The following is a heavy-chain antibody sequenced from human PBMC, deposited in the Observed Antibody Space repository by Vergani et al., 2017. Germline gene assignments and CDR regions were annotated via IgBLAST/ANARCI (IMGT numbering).Heavy chain of an antibody. Sequence: QVQLQESGPGLVKPSGTLSLTCAVSGGSISSSNWWSWVRQPPGKGLEWIGEIYHSGSTNYNPSLKSRVTISVDKSKNQFSLKMSSVTAADTAVYYCARFLTGTTIYYYYGMDVWGQGTTVTVSS. CDR2: IYHSGST. CDR1: GGSISSSNW. J-gene: IGHJ6*02. D-gene: IGHD1-20*01. CDR3: ARFLTGTTIYYYYGMDV. V-gene: IGHV4-4*02.